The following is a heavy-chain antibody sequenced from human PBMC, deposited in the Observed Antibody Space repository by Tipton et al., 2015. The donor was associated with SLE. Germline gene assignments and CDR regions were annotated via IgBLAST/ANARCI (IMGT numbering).Heavy chain of an antibody. Sequence: QLVQSGAEVKKSGASVKVACRASGYTFISYYMHWVRQAPGQGLEWMGFINPSGASTSYSQKFQGRVTMTRDTSTSTAYMELRSLRSDDTAVYYCARVPIEWEPDGGYYYYGMDVWGQGTTVTVSS. CDR1: GYTFISYY. CDR3: ARVPIEWEPDGGYYYYGMDV. D-gene: IGHD1-26*01. J-gene: IGHJ6*02. V-gene: IGHV1-46*01. CDR2: INPSGAST.